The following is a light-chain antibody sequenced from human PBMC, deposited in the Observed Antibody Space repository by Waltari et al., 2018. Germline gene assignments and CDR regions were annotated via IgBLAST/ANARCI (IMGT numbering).Light chain of an antibody. CDR1: QNIQTF. CDR2: DAF. CDR3: QQRSDWPPFT. J-gene: IGKJ3*01. Sequence: EIVLTQSPVTLSLSPGERATLSCRASQNIQTFLPWYQHRPGKPPRPLIYDAFYRAPGIPARFSGSGSGTDFTLSISSLGPEDFAVYFCQQRSDWPPFTFGPGTRVDI. V-gene: IGKV3-11*01.